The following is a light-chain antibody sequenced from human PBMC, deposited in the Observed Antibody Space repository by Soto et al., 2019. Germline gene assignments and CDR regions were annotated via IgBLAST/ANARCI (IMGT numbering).Light chain of an antibody. CDR2: EAS. V-gene: IGKV1-33*01. CDR1: QVITTS. Sequence: IRMPQSPYSLSASLGDRIIITCQASQVITTSLSLFQQRPGKAPRLLIFEASYLEAGFPSGYSGSGSETDFSFAIRCLQPEAMGTYYGQQSENLAYTFGQGKKLDIK. J-gene: IGKJ2*01. CDR3: QQSENLAYT.